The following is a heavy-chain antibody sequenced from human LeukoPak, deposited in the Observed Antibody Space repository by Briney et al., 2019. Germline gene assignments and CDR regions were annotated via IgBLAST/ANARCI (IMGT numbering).Heavy chain of an antibody. D-gene: IGHD6-19*01. CDR1: GYTFTGYY. J-gene: IGHJ4*02. CDR3: AKEYSSGWSRFDY. CDR2: INPNRGGT. V-gene: IGHV1-2*02. Sequence: ASVKVSCKASGYTFTGYYIHWVRQAPGQGLEWMGWINPNRGGTNYAQKFQGRVTMTRDTSISTAYMELSRLISDDTAVYYCAKEYSSGWSRFDYWGQGTLVTVSS.